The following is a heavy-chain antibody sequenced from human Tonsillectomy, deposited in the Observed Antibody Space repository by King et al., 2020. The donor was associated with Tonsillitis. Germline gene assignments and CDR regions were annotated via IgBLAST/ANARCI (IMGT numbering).Heavy chain of an antibody. CDR1: GFTFSSYS. D-gene: IGHD3-16*01. CDR2: ISSSSGTV. Sequence: DVQLVESGEGLVQPGGSLRLSCAASGFTFSSYSMNWVRQAPGKGLEWVSYISSSSGTVFYSDSVKGRFTISRDNAKNSLYLQMNSLRADDTAVYYCARDASVPCDLRYYFDFWGQGTLVTVSS. V-gene: IGHV3-48*01. J-gene: IGHJ4*02. CDR3: ARDASVPCDLRYYFDF.